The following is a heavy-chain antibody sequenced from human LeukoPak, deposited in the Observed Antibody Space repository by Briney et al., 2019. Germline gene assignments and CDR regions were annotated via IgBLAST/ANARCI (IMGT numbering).Heavy chain of an antibody. CDR1: GFTFSSNW. D-gene: IGHD3-22*01. CDR2: INSDGSST. Sequence: SGGSLRLSCAASGFTFSSNWMHWVRQAPGKGLVWVSRINSDGSSTNYADSVRGRFSISRDNAKNSLYLQMNSLRAEDTAVYYCAREVYNYDSSGYYYSGGFGYWGQGTLVTVSS. J-gene: IGHJ4*02. CDR3: AREVYNYDSSGYYYSGGFGY. V-gene: IGHV3-74*01.